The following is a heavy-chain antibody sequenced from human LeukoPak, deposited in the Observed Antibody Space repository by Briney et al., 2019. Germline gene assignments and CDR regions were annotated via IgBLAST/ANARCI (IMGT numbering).Heavy chain of an antibody. CDR3: AIYCSSTSCYDYYYYGMDV. Sequence: SVKVPCKASGGTFISYAISWVRQAPGQGLEWMGGIIPIFGTANYAQKFQGRVTITADESTSTAYMELSSLRSEDTAVYYCAIYCSSTSCYDYYYYGMDVWGQGTTVTVSS. D-gene: IGHD2-2*01. J-gene: IGHJ6*02. CDR1: GGTFISYA. CDR2: IIPIFGTA. V-gene: IGHV1-69*13.